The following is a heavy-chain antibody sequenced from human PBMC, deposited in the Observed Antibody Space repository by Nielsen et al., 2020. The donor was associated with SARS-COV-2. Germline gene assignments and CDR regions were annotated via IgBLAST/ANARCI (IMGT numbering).Heavy chain of an antibody. D-gene: IGHD3-3*01. Sequence: SETLSLTCTVSGGSISSYYWSWIRQPPGKGLEWIGYIYYSGSTNYNPSLKSRVTISVDTSKNQFSLKLSSATAADTAVYYCAGDFWSGYYTSNYYYGMDVWGQGTTVTVSS. CDR1: GGSISSYY. V-gene: IGHV4-59*01. CDR2: IYYSGST. J-gene: IGHJ6*02. CDR3: AGDFWSGYYTSNYYYGMDV.